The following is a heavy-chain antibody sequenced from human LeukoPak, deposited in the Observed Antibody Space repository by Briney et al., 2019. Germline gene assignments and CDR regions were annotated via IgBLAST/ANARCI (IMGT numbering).Heavy chain of an antibody. CDR2: IYSGGST. D-gene: IGHD2-15*01. CDR3: ARPHCGGGSCYLDY. CDR1: GFIVSHNY. J-gene: IGHJ4*02. Sequence: GGSPRLSCAASGFIVSHNYMSWVRQAPGKGLESVSLIYSGGSTYYADSVKGRFTISRDNSKNTLYLQMNNLRVEDAAVYYCARPHCGGGSCYLDYWGQGTLVTVSS. V-gene: IGHV3-53*01.